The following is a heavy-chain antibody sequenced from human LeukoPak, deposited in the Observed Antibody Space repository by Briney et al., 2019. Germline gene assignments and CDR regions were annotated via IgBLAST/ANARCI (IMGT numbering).Heavy chain of an antibody. CDR3: ARDDPRIGVKSFDI. CDR2: TYYRSRWYY. CDR1: GDSFSSNTGA. V-gene: IGHV6-1*01. Sequence: SQTLSLTCAISGDSFSSNTGAWHWLRQSPSRGLEWLGRTYYRSRWYYDYAISVKSRISINPDTSKNQFSLQLNSVTPEDTAVYYCARDDPRIGVKSFDIWGQGTVVTVSS. D-gene: IGHD3-16*01. J-gene: IGHJ3*02.